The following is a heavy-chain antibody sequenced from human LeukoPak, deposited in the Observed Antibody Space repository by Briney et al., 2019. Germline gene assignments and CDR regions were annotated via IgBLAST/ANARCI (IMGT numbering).Heavy chain of an antibody. Sequence: PSETLSLTCTVSGGSISSSSYYWGWIRQPPGKGLEWIGSIYYSGSTYYNPSLKSRVTISVDTSKNQFSLKLSSVTAADTAVYYCARVSYYDSSGLGGFDYWGQGTLVTVSS. V-gene: IGHV4-39*07. CDR1: GGSISSSSYY. CDR2: IYYSGST. J-gene: IGHJ4*02. D-gene: IGHD3-22*01. CDR3: ARVSYYDSSGLGGFDY.